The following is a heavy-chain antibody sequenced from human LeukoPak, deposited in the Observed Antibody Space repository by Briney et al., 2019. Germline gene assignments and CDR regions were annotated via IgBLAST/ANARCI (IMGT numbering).Heavy chain of an antibody. Sequence: GGSLRLSCATSEFTFTNYVMSWVRQPPGKGLVWVSRINSDGSNTAYADSVKGRFTIYRDNAKNSLYLQMNSLRAEDTAVYYCATDQGSSWRTGLDYWGQGTLVTVSS. D-gene: IGHD6-13*01. CDR3: ATDQGSSWRTGLDY. CDR1: EFTFTNYV. J-gene: IGHJ4*02. V-gene: IGHV3-74*01. CDR2: INSDGSNT.